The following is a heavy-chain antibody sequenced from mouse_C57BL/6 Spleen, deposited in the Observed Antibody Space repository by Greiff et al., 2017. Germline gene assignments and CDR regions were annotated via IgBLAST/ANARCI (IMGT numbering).Heavy chain of an antibody. Sequence: VQLQQSGAELMKPGASVKLSCKATGYTFTGYWIEWVKQRPGHGLEWIGEILPGSGSTNYNAKFKGKATFTADTSSNTAYMQLSSLTTEDSAIYYCARVGYQFAYWGQGTLVTVSA. V-gene: IGHV1-9*01. CDR1: GYTFTGYW. CDR2: ILPGSGST. J-gene: IGHJ3*01. CDR3: ARVGYQFAY. D-gene: IGHD2-2*01.